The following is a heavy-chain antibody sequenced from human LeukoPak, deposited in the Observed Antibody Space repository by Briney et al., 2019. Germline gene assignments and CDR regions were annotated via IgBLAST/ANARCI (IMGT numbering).Heavy chain of an antibody. CDR1: KFAFSSYS. V-gene: IGHV3-21*01. Sequence: GGSLRLSCAASKFAFSSYSMNWFRQAPGKGLEWVASITSRSKYIFYADSVKGRFTISRDNAENSLFLQMNSLRAEDTGAYYCARDEETVAGLNGFDLWGQGTLVIVSS. D-gene: IGHD6-19*01. CDR2: ITSRSKYI. J-gene: IGHJ4*02. CDR3: ARDEETVAGLNGFDL.